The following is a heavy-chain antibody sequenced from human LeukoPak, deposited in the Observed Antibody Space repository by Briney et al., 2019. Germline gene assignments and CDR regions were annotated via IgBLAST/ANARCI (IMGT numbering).Heavy chain of an antibody. J-gene: IGHJ4*02. CDR2: MNPNSGNT. Sequence: ASVKVSCKASGYTFTSYDINWVRQATGQGLEWMGWMNPNSGNTGYAQKFQGRVTMTRNTSISTAYMELSSLRSEDTAVYYCARAWFCSSTSCYEYYYWGQGTLVTVSS. D-gene: IGHD2-2*01. V-gene: IGHV1-8*01. CDR1: GYTFTSYD. CDR3: ARAWFCSSTSCYEYYY.